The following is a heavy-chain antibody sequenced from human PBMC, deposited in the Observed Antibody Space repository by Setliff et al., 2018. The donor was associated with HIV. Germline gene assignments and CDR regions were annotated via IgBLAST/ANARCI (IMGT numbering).Heavy chain of an antibody. J-gene: IGHJ4*02. CDR1: GGSISRYF. V-gene: IGHV4-4*08. Sequence: SETLSLTCTVSGGSISRYFWNWIRQPPGKGLEWIGYLDTRGRAIYNPSLESRVAIWMDTSRNQFSLRLTSVAAADTASYYCVRGLQWDLIRGVYFDSWGLGTLVTVSS. CDR3: VRGLQWDLIRGVYFDS. D-gene: IGHD1-26*01. CDR2: LDTRGRA.